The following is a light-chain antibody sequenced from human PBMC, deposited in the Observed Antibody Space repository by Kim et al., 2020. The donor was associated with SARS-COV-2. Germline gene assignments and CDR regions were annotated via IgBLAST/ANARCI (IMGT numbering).Light chain of an antibody. CDR3: SSYTSSSPVV. V-gene: IGLV2-14*04. CDR2: DVS. CDR1: SSDVGGYNY. J-gene: IGLJ2*01. Sequence: GQSITTSCTGTSSDVGGYNYVPWYQQHPGKAPKLMIYDVSKRPSGVSNRFSGSKSGNTASLTISGLQAEDEADYYCSSYTSSSPVVFGGGTQLTVL.